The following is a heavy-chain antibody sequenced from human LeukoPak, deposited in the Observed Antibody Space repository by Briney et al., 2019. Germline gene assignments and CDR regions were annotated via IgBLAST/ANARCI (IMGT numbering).Heavy chain of an antibody. CDR1: GINFSDSE. J-gene: IGHJ4*02. CDR2: ISSSGTTI. V-gene: IGHV3-48*03. D-gene: IGHD3/OR15-3a*01. Sequence: QPGGSLRPSCAASGINFSDSEMNWVRQAPGKGLEWVSYISSSGTTIYYADSVKGRFTISRDNAKNSLYLQMNSLRAEDTAVYYCARGVPTGYYTSCYDYWGQGTLVTVSS. CDR3: ARGVPTGYYTSCYDY.